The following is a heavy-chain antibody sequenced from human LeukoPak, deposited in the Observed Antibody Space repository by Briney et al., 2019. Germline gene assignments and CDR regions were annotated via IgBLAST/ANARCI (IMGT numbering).Heavy chain of an antibody. CDR2: IWYDGSNK. J-gene: IGHJ4*02. Sequence: PGGSLRLSCAASGFTFSSYGMHWVRQAPGKGLEWVAVIWYDGSNKYYADSVKGRFTISRDNSKNTLYLQMNSLRAEDTAVYYCARAWSHDSSGPGGWGQGTLVTVSS. D-gene: IGHD3-22*01. CDR3: ARAWSHDSSGPGG. V-gene: IGHV3-33*01. CDR1: GFTFSSYG.